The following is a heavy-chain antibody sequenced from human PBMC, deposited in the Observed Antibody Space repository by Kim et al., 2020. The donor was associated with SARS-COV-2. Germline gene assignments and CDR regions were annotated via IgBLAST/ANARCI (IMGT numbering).Heavy chain of an antibody. J-gene: IGHJ4*02. CDR1: GESFSGYY. CDR3: SREDGDNSFDY. V-gene: IGHV4-34*01. CDR2: VHPSGSA. D-gene: IGHD4-17*01. Sequence: SETLSLTCAVYGESFSGYYWSWIRQPPGKGLEWIGEVHPSGSANYNPSLKSRVTISADTSKNQFSLDIQSVTAADTAMYYCSREDGDNSFDYWGQGTLV.